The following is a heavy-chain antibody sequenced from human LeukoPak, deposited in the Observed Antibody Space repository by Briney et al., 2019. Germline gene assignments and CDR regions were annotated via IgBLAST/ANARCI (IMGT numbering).Heavy chain of an antibody. CDR3: ARAIGGDNSGYRPFDY. D-gene: IGHD3-22*01. V-gene: IGHV1-69*13. J-gene: IGHJ4*02. CDR1: GGTFSSHT. CDR2: IIPIYATA. Sequence: ASVKVSCKASGGTFSSHTFNWVRQAPGQGLEWMGGIIPIYATANYAQNFQGRVTITADESTSTAYMELSSLRSDDTAVYYCARAIGGDNSGYRPFDYRGQGTLVTVSS.